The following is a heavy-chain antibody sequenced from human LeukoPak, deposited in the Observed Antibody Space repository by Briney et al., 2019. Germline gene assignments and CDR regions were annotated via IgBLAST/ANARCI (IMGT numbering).Heavy chain of an antibody. CDR1: GFTFSNYA. J-gene: IGHJ3*01. CDR3: ARGSTHAFGL. Sequence: GGSLRLSCAASGFTFSNYAMTWVRQAPGKGLEWVSVIYSGGDTSYSDSVKGRFTISRDNSKNTLYLQMNSLRAEDTAVYYCARGSTHAFGLWGQGTMVTVSS. CDR2: IYSGGDT. D-gene: IGHD6-6*01. V-gene: IGHV3-53*01.